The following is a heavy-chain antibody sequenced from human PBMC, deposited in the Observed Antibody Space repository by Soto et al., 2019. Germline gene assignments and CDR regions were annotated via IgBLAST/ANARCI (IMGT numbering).Heavy chain of an antibody. J-gene: IGHJ5*02. CDR1: GGSIGGYH. V-gene: IGHV4-59*01. CDR2: VYYTGTT. D-gene: IGHD4-17*01. CDR3: ARDTVLTGMFDL. Sequence: SETLSLTCTVPGGSIGGYHWSWVRQPPGKGLEWIASVYYTGTTNYNPSLGSRVTISIDAPENQISLKLTSVTAADTAFYYCARDTVLTGMFDLWGQGTLVTVSS.